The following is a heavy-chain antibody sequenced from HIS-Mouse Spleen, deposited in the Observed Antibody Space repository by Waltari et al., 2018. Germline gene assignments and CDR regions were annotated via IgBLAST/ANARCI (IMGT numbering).Heavy chain of an antibody. CDR1: GGSISSSSYY. CDR2: IYSRGST. J-gene: IGHJ4*02. V-gene: IGHV4-39*01. D-gene: IGHD6-19*01. Sequence: QLQLQESGPGLVKPSETLSLTCTVSGGSISSSSYYCGWIRQPPGKGLGWIGSIYSRGSTYYNQSHKVRVTISVDTSKTQFSLKLSSVTAADTAVYYCARRRGWFDYWGQGTLVTVSA. CDR3: ARRRGWFDY.